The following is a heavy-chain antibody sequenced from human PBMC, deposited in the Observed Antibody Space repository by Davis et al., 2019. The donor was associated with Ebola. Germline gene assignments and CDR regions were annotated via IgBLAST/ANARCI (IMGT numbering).Heavy chain of an antibody. CDR3: TSRGIAVAGTDY. CDR1: GFTFSGSA. J-gene: IGHJ4*02. Sequence: GESLKISCAASGFTFSGSAMHWVRHASGKRLEGVGRIRSKANSYATAYAASVKGRFTISRDDSKNLAYLQMNSLKTEDAAVYYCTSRGIAVAGTDYWGQGTLVTVSS. CDR2: IRSKANSYAT. D-gene: IGHD6-19*01. V-gene: IGHV3-73*01.